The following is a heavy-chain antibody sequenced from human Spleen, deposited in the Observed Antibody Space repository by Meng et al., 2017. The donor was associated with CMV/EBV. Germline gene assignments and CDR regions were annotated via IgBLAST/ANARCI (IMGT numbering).Heavy chain of an antibody. D-gene: IGHD3/OR15-3a*01. Sequence: GESLKISCAASGFTFDDYTMHWVRQAPGKGLEWVSLISWDGGSTYYADSVKGRFTISRDNSKNSLYLQMNSLRPEDTALYYCAKDTNRQGDHDFWTGLVDHWGQGTLVTVSS. CDR2: ISWDGGST. J-gene: IGHJ4*02. CDR3: AKDTNRQGDHDFWTGLVDH. V-gene: IGHV3-43*01. CDR1: GFTFDDYT.